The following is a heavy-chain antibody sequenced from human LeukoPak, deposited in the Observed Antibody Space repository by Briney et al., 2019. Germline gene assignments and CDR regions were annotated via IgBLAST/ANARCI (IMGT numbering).Heavy chain of an antibody. CDR3: ARDQCSTTSCYTYYMDV. CDR2: ISSSSSYM. CDR1: GFTFSIYN. J-gene: IGHJ6*03. D-gene: IGHD2-2*02. V-gene: IGHV3-21*01. Sequence: KPGGSLRLSCAASGFTFSIYNMNWVRQAPGKGLEWVSSISSSSSYMYYADSVKGRFTISRDNAKNSLYLQMDSLRAEDTAVYYCARDQCSTTSCYTYYMDVWGDGTTVTVSS.